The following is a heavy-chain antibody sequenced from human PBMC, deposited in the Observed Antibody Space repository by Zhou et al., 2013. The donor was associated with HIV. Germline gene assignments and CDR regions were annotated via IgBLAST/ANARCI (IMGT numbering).Heavy chain of an antibody. CDR1: GVSFSHYA. D-gene: IGHD4-4*01. CDR3: VGRQKYSPGNVGDFDF. CDR2: TIPHFGVI. Sequence: QVQLLQSGAEVKKPGSSVKISCKASGVSFSHYAVNWVRQAPGQRQRLEWMGGTIPHFGVINPAQKFKDRLRLTADASTATVYMDLSGLEFADTAVYYCVGRQKYSPGNVGDFDFWGQGTLVTVSS. V-gene: IGHV1-69*12. J-gene: IGHJ4*02.